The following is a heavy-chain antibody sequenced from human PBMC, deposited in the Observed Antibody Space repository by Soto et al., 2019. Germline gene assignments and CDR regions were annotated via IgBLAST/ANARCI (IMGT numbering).Heavy chain of an antibody. J-gene: IGHJ6*02. Sequence: ESGGGLVKPGGSLRLSCAASGFTFSSYSMNWVRQAPGKGLEWVSSIGSSSNYIYHADSVKGRFTISRDNAKNSLYLQMNSLRAEDTAVYYCARKGYGDYGGMDVWGQGTTVTVSS. V-gene: IGHV3-21*01. CDR1: GFTFSSYS. CDR2: IGSSSNYI. D-gene: IGHD4-17*01. CDR3: ARKGYGDYGGMDV.